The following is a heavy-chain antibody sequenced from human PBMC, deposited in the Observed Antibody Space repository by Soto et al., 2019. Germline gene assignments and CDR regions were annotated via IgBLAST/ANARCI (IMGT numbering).Heavy chain of an antibody. D-gene: IGHD6-13*01. Sequence: SETLSLTCAVYGGSFSGYYWSWIRQPPGKGLEWIGEINHSGSTNYNPSLKSRVTISVDTSKNQFSLKLSSVTAADTAVYYCARAIAAADRQFDYWGQGTLVTVSS. CDR2: INHSGST. J-gene: IGHJ4*02. CDR3: ARAIAAADRQFDY. CDR1: GGSFSGYY. V-gene: IGHV4-34*01.